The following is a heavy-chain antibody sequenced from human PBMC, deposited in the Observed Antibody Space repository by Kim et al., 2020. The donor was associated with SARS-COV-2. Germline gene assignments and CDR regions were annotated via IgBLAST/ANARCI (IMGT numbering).Heavy chain of an antibody. Sequence: SETLSLTCTVSGGSISSSSYYWGWIRQPPGKGLEWIGSIYYSGSTYYNPSLKSRVTISVDTSKNQFSLKLSSVTAADTAVYYCANSYYYDSSGYYFYAFDIWGQGTMVTVSS. D-gene: IGHD3-22*01. J-gene: IGHJ3*02. V-gene: IGHV4-39*07. CDR2: IYYSGST. CDR3: ANSYYYDSSGYYFYAFDI. CDR1: GGSISSSSYY.